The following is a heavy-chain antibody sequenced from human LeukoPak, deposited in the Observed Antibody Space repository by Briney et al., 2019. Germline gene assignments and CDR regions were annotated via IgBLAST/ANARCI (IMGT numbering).Heavy chain of an antibody. J-gene: IGHJ5*02. CDR2: ISDSGIT. V-gene: IGHV4-61*01. CDR1: GGSVSSSSYY. CDR3: ARNRFRLSGAYWFDP. D-gene: IGHD2/OR15-2a*01. Sequence: SETLSLTCTVSGGSVSSSSYYWGWIRQPPGKGLEWIGYISDSGITNYSPSLKNRVTFSVDTSRGQFHLNLRSVTAADTALYFCARNRFRLSGAYWFDPWGRGTLVTVSS.